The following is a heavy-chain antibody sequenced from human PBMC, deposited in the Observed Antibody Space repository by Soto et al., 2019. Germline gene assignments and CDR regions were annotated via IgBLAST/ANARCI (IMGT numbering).Heavy chain of an antibody. D-gene: IGHD2-2*01. CDR2: ISAYNGNT. J-gene: IGHJ4*02. CDR3: ARDQDEDIVVVPAAIFGY. CDR1: GYTFTSYG. V-gene: IGHV1-18*01. Sequence: ASVKVSCKASGYTFTSYGISWVRQAPGQGLEWMGWISAYNGNTNYAQKLQGRVTMTTDTSTSTAYMELRSLRSDDTAVYYCARDQDEDIVVVPAAIFGYWGQGTLVTVSS.